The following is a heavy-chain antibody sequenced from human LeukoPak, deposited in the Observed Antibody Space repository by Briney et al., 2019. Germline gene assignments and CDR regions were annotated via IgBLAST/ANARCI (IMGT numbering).Heavy chain of an antibody. J-gene: IGHJ6*03. D-gene: IGHD2-21*02. V-gene: IGHV3-23*01. CDR3: AKWAQPLLYYYYYYMDV. Sequence: GGSLRLSCAASGFTFSSYAMSWVRQAPGKGLEWVSAISGSGGSTYYADSVKGRFTISRDNSKNTLYLQMNSLRAEATAVYYCAKWAQPLLYYYYYYMDVWGKGTTVTVSS. CDR2: ISGSGGST. CDR1: GFTFSSYA.